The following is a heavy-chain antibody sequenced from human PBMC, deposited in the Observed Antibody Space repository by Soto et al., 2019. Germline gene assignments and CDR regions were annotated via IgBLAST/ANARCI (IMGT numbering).Heavy chain of an antibody. CDR3: VRDMRHYDFWRNQAAGPAV. Sequence: RQEPRKGLEWVSGISWNSDIIVYADCVKGRFTMSRDNVKNSLYLQMSSLRSEDTAAYYCVRDMRHYDFWRNQAAGPAVRGQRTTVTVSP. V-gene: IGHV3-9*01. CDR2: ISWNSDII. D-gene: IGHD3-3*01. J-gene: IGHJ6*01.